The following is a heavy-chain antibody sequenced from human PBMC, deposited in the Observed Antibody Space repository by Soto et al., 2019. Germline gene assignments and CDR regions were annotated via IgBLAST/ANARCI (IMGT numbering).Heavy chain of an antibody. CDR3: AREVVRGVQFDY. V-gene: IGHV1-3*01. D-gene: IGHD3-10*01. J-gene: IGHJ4*02. CDR2: INADSGIT. Sequence: QVQLVQSGAEVKKPGASVKVSCKTSGYTFTTYVIHWVRQAPGQRLEWMAWINADSGITKSSQEFRDRVTFTRDTSANTVYMEMSSLRSEDTAMYYCAREVVRGVQFDYWGQGTLVPVSS. CDR1: GYTFTTYV.